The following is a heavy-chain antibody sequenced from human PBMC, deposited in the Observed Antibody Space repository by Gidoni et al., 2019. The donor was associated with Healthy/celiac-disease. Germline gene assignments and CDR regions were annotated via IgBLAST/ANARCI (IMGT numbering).Heavy chain of an antibody. CDR2: ISGSGGST. CDR1: GFTFSSYA. D-gene: IGHD3-10*01. J-gene: IGHJ4*02. V-gene: IGHV3-23*01. Sequence: EVPLLESGGGLVQPGGSLRLSCAASGFTFSSYAMSWVRQAPGKELEWVSAISGSGGSTYYADSVKGRFTISRDNSKNTLYLQMNSLRAEDTAVYYCAKDSCGWFGAWCVDYWGQGTLVTVSS. CDR3: AKDSCGWFGAWCVDY.